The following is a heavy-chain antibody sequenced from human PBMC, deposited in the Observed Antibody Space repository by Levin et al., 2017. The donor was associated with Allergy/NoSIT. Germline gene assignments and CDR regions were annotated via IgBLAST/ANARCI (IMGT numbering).Heavy chain of an antibody. CDR2: IGSGGRT. CDR1: GFTFSGYA. J-gene: IGHJ6*02. D-gene: IGHD1-1*01. CDR3: AKDVRPGGGGMDV. V-gene: IGHV3-23*01. Sequence: PGGSLRLSCTASGFTFSGYAMSWVRQAPGKGLKWVSLIGSGGRTYYADSVKGRFTISRDISRNTVFLEMNSLRVEDTAVYYCAKDVRPGGGGMDVWGQGTTVTVSS.